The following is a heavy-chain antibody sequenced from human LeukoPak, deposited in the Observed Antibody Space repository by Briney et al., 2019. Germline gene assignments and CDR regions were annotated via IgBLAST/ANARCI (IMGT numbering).Heavy chain of an antibody. CDR1: GFTFSKYW. CDR2: IKEDGSGE. Sequence: PGGSLRLSCAASGFTFSKYWMSWVRQAPGKGLEWVADIKEDGSGERYVDSVKGRFTSSRDNAKNSLYLQMNSLRAEDTAVYYCARELTMVRGVISYYYYGMDVWGQGTTVTVSS. J-gene: IGHJ6*02. D-gene: IGHD3-10*01. CDR3: ARELTMVRGVISYYYYGMDV. V-gene: IGHV3-7*01.